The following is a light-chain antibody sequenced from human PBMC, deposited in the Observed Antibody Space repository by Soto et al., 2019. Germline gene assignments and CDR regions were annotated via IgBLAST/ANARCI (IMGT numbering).Light chain of an antibody. J-gene: IGKJ5*01. CDR1: QDISNF. Sequence: DTQMTQSPSSLSASVGDRVTITCRASQDISNFLVWFQQKPGKAPKPLIYAASSLQSGVPSKFSGSGSGTHFTLTISSLQPEDFATYYCQQCKSYPITFGQGTRLEIK. CDR2: AAS. CDR3: QQCKSYPIT. V-gene: IGKV1-16*02.